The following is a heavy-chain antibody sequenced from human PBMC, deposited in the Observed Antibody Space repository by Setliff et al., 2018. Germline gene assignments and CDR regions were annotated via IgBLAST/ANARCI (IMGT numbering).Heavy chain of an antibody. J-gene: IGHJ4*02. V-gene: IGHV3-21*01. CDR1: GFTFSRNT. D-gene: IGHD3-9*01. Sequence: PGGSLRLSCAASGFTFSRNTMAWVRQAPGKGLEWVASISTSSSYIYYADSVKGRFTISRNNARKSLFLQMNSLRPDDTAVYFCARDGDVLTGYYRPNFDYWGQGALVTVSS. CDR3: ARDGDVLTGYYRPNFDY. CDR2: ISTSSSYI.